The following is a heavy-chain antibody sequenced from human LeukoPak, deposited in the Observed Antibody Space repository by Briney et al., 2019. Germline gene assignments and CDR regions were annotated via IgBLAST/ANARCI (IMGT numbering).Heavy chain of an antibody. Sequence: ASVKVSCKASGYTFTGYYMHWVRQAPGQGLEWMGWINPNSGGTNYAQKFQGRVTMTRDTSISTAYMELSRLRSDDTAVYYCARGPLTWYYDSSGYYPDAFDIWGKGTTVTISS. J-gene: IGHJ3*02. D-gene: IGHD3-22*01. CDR3: ARGPLTWYYDSSGYYPDAFDI. CDR1: GYTFTGYY. V-gene: IGHV1-2*02. CDR2: INPNSGGT.